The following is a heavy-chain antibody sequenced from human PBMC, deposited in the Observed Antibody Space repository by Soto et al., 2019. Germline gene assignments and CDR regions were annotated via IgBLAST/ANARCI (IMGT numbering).Heavy chain of an antibody. D-gene: IGHD4-17*01. CDR1: GGTFSSYA. CDR3: ARSHHGASVYYGMDV. CDR2: IIPVFGTA. Sequence: QVQLVQSGAEVRKPGSSVKVSCKASGGTFSSYAINWVRQAPGQGLEWMGGIIPVFGTANNAQKFQGRVTVTADASTSTAYMELSSLRSEDTAVYYCARSHHGASVYYGMDVWGQGTTVTVSS. V-gene: IGHV1-69*12. J-gene: IGHJ6*02.